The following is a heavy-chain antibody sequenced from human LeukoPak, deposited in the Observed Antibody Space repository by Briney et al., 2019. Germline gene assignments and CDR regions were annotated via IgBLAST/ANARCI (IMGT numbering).Heavy chain of an antibody. J-gene: IGHJ5*02. V-gene: IGHV4-4*07. CDR2: IYTSGST. Sequence: PSETLSLTCTVSGGSISSYYWSWIRQPAGKGLEWIGRIYTSGSTNYNPSLKSRVTMSVDTSKNQFSLKLSSVTAADTAVYYCARDLYSSSWYWFDPWGQGTLVTVSS. D-gene: IGHD6-13*01. CDR3: ARDLYSSSWYWFDP. CDR1: GGSISSYY.